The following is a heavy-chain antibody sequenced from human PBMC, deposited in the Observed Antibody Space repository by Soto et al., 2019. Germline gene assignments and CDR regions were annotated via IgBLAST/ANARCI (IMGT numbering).Heavy chain of an antibody. CDR1: GFTFSDYY. Sequence: QVQLSESGGGLVRPGGSLRLSCAASGFTFSDYYMSWIRQAPGKGLEWISFISTRSSTIYYADSVKGRFTISRDNAKNSLFLQMNNLRAEDTAVYYXATDSGYSSASAYYFDYWGQGTLVTVSS. CDR3: ATDSGYSSASAYYFDY. J-gene: IGHJ4*02. CDR2: ISTRSSTI. V-gene: IGHV3-11*01. D-gene: IGHD5-12*01.